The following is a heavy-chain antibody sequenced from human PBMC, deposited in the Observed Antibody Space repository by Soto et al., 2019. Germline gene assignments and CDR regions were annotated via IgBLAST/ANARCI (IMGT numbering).Heavy chain of an antibody. J-gene: IGHJ6*02. Sequence: EVQLAESGGGVARPGGSRRLSCAASGITFGDYGMTWVRRVPGKGLEWVAGISWNGDNTGYADLAKGRFTISRDNSKKSLLLEMNSLRVEDTAFYYCARGEYTSRRGFDVWGQGTPVTVSS. CDR1: GITFGDYG. D-gene: IGHD6-6*01. V-gene: IGHV3-20*04. CDR2: ISWNGDNT. CDR3: ARGEYTSRRGFDV.